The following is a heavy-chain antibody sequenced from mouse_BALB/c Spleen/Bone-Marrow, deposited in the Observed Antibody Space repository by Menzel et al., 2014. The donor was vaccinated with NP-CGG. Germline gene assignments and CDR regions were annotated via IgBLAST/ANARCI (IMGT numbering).Heavy chain of an antibody. Sequence: VKVVESGPGLVSPSQSLSITCTVSGFSLTSYGVSWIRQPPGKGLEWLGVIWGDGSTNYHSALISRLSISKDSSKSQVFLKLNSLQTDDTATYYCAKQDYYRYDYAMDYWGQGTSVTVSS. D-gene: IGHD2-14*01. CDR3: AKQDYYRYDYAMDY. CDR2: IWGDGST. V-gene: IGHV2-3*01. J-gene: IGHJ4*01. CDR1: GFSLTSYG.